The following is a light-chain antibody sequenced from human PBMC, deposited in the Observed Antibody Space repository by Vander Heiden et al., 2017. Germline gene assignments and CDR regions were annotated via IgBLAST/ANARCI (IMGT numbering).Light chain of an antibody. CDR1: QSISSY. Sequence: DIQMTQSPSSLSASVGDRVTITCRASQSISSYLNWYQQKPGKAPKLLIYAASSLQSGVPSRFSGSGSGTDFTLTISSLQPEDFATYYCQQIYSTPRGSFGHGTKVDIK. CDR3: QQIYSTPRGS. J-gene: IGKJ3*01. V-gene: IGKV1-39*01. CDR2: AAS.